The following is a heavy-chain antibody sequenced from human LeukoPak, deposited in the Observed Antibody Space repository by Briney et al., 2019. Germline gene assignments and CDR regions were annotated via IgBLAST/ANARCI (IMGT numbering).Heavy chain of an antibody. CDR1: GGSFSGYY. CDR3: ARYHPSGYDAFDI. Sequence: PSETLSLTCAVYGGSFSGYYWSWIRQPPGKGLEWIGYIYYSGSTNYNPSLKSRVTISVDTSKNQFSLKLSSVTAADTAVYYCARYHPSGYDAFDIRGQGTMVTVSS. D-gene: IGHD3-22*01. V-gene: IGHV4-59*01. J-gene: IGHJ3*02. CDR2: IYYSGST.